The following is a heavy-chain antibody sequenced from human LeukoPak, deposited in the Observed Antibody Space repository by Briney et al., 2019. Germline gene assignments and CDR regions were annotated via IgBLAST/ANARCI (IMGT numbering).Heavy chain of an antibody. CDR2: VYYTGST. CDR3: ARHGILYYGSGLLDI. CDR1: GGSISSNDYY. Sequence: SETLSLTCTVSGGSISSNDYYWGWIRQSPGKGLEWLGSVYYTGSTFHNPSLKSRVTISVDTSKNQFSLKLSSVTAADTAVYYCARHGILYYGSGLLDIWGQGTMVTVSS. D-gene: IGHD3-10*01. J-gene: IGHJ3*02. V-gene: IGHV4-39*01.